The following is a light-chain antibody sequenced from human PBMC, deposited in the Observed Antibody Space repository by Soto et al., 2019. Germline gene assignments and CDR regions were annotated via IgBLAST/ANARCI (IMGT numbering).Light chain of an antibody. J-gene: IGKJ1*01. Sequence: EIVLTQSPGTLSLSPGERATLSCRASQTVRDKYLAWYQQKPGQAPRLLIYSASRRATGFPGRFSGSGSGTDFTLTISSLQSEDLAVYYCQQYNNSPWTFGQGTKVDIK. CDR1: QTVRDKY. CDR3: QQYNNSPWT. V-gene: IGKV3-20*01. CDR2: SAS.